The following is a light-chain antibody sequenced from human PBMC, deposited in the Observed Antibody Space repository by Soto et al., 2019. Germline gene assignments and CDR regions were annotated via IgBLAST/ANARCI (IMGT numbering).Light chain of an antibody. CDR1: NSDVGDDNY. Sequence: QSALTQPASVSGSPGQSITISCTGTNSDVGDDNYVSWYQQHPGKAPKLLIYEVTNRPSGVSDRFHGSKSGNTASLTIFGLQAEDEADYYCSSYTSSRTVVFGGGTKVTVL. CDR3: SSYTSSRTVV. V-gene: IGLV2-14*01. CDR2: EVT. J-gene: IGLJ2*01.